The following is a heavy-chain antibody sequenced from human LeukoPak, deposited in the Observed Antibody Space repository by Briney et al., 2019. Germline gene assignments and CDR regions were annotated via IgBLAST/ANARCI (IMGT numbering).Heavy chain of an antibody. CDR3: ARKESGWYSWFDP. Sequence: GESLKISCKGSGYSFTTYWTGWVRQMPGGGLEWMGIIYPDGSDTRYSPSFQGQVTISADKSINTAYLQWSSLKASDTAMYYCARKESGWYSWFDPWGQGTLVTVSS. V-gene: IGHV5-51*01. J-gene: IGHJ5*02. CDR1: GYSFTTYW. D-gene: IGHD6-19*01. CDR2: IYPDGSDT.